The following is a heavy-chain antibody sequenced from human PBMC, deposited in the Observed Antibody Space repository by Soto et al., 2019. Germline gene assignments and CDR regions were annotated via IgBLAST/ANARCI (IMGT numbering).Heavy chain of an antibody. D-gene: IGHD2-2*01. J-gene: IGHJ4*02. Sequence: PSKTPSLTCSVSRGSMRSYYWSWIRQPPGKGLGWIGYIHDSGITDYNPSLKSRATISIDTFRNQISLNLHSVTAADTAVYYCASEYVFSSDYTDQGTL. V-gene: IGHV4-59*01. CDR2: IHDSGIT. CDR3: ASEYVFSSDY. CDR1: RGSMRSYY.